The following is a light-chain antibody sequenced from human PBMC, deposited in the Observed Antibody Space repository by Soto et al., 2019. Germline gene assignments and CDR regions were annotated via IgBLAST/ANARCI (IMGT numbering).Light chain of an antibody. V-gene: IGLV2-14*03. J-gene: IGLJ2*01. CDR1: NGDVGGFNY. CDR2: NVG. Sequence: QSVLTQPASVSGSPGQSITISCTGTNGDVGGFNYVSWYRQYPGKAPKLMIYNVGDRPSGVSSRVSGSKSGSTASLTISGLQAEDEADYYCTSYTSTNSLVFGGGTKLTVL. CDR3: TSYTSTNSLV.